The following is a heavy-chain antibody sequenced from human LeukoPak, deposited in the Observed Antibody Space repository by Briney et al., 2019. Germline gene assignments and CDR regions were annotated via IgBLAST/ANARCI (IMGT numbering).Heavy chain of an antibody. D-gene: IGHD6-13*01. Sequence: PGGSLRLSCAASGFTFSSYAMNWVRQAPGVGLEWVSIIGSGGSTFYADSVKGRFTISRDNSKNTLYLQMNSLRAEDTAVYYCAKTMRSTWYSPSDFWGQGTLVTVSS. J-gene: IGHJ4*02. CDR3: AKTMRSTWYSPSDF. V-gene: IGHV3-23*01. CDR1: GFTFSSYA. CDR2: IIGSGGST.